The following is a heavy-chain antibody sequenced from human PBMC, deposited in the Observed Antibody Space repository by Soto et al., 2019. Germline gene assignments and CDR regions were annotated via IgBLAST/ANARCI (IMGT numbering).Heavy chain of an antibody. D-gene: IGHD3-10*01. V-gene: IGHV3-30-3*01. J-gene: IGHJ6*02. Sequence: QVQLVESGGGVVQPGRSLRLSCAASGFTFSNHALHWVRQAPGKGLEWVTVVSFDGSNKYYADSVKGRFTISRDNSKSTLYLQMNSLRAEDTAVYYCARGREGLIKYYYYAMDVWGQGTTVTVSS. CDR3: ARGREGLIKYYYYAMDV. CDR1: GFTFSNHA. CDR2: VSFDGSNK.